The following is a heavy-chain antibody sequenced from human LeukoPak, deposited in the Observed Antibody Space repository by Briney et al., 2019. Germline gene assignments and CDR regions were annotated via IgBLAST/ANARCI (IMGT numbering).Heavy chain of an antibody. CDR2: ISSSSSYI. CDR1: GFTFSSYS. Sequence: GGSLRLSCAAPGFTFSSYSMNWVRQAPGKGLEWVSSISSSSSYIYYADSVKGRFTISRDNAKNSLYLQMNSLRAEDTAVYYCASGDYGDYAGDDAFDIWGQGTMVTVSS. CDR3: ASGDYGDYAGDDAFDI. V-gene: IGHV3-21*01. J-gene: IGHJ3*02. D-gene: IGHD4-17*01.